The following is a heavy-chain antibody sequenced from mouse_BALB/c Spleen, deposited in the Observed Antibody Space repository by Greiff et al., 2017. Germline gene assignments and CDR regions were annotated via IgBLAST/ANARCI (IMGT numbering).Heavy chain of an antibody. Sequence: DVMLVESGGGLVKPGGSLKLSCAASGFTFSSYTMSWVRQTPEKRLEWVATISSGGSYTYYPDSVKGRFTISRDNAKNTLYLQMSSLKSEDTAMYYCTRDGNHGAFDYWGQGTTLTVSS. CDR2: ISSGGSYT. V-gene: IGHV5-6-4*01. CDR3: TRDGNHGAFDY. D-gene: IGHD2-1*01. J-gene: IGHJ2*01. CDR1: GFTFSSYT.